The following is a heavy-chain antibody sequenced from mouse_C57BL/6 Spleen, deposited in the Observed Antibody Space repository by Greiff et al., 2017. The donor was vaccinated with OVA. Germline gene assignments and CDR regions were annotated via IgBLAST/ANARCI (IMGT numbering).Heavy chain of an antibody. CDR3: ARGSYDYSHY. CDR2: ISYDGSN. Sequence: EVKLQQSGPGLVKPSQSLSLTCSVTGYSITSGYYWNWIRQFPGNKLEWMGYISYDGSNNYNPSLKNRISITRDTSKNQFFLKLNSVTTEDTATYYCARGSYDYSHYWGQGTTLTVSS. J-gene: IGHJ2*01. D-gene: IGHD2-4*01. CDR1: GYSITSGYY. V-gene: IGHV3-6*01.